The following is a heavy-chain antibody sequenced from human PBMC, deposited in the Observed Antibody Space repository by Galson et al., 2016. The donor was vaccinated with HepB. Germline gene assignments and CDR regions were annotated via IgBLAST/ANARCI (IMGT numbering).Heavy chain of an antibody. Sequence: PALVKPTQTLTLTCTVSGFSLTTGGVGVGWIRQPPGKALEWLALIYWDDDKRYSPSLKSRVTITKDTSKNQVVLTMTNMDPVDTATYYCAHSTKGARLGPCTGGSCYYFDSWGQGTLVTVSS. CDR3: AHSTKGARLGPCTGGSCYYFDS. CDR1: GFSLTTGGVG. J-gene: IGHJ4*02. V-gene: IGHV2-5*02. CDR2: IYWDDDK. D-gene: IGHD2-15*01.